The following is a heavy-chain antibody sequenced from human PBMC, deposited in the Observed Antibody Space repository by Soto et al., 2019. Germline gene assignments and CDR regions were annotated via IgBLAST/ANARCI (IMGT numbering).Heavy chain of an antibody. V-gene: IGHV1-69*13. Sequence: ASVKVSCKASGGTFSSYAISWVRQAPGQGLEWMGGIIPIFGTANYAQKFQGRVTITADESTSTAYMELSSLRSEDTAVYYCARVEWKAARVKYYYYGMDVWGQGTTVTVSS. CDR2: IIPIFGTA. J-gene: IGHJ6*02. CDR1: GGTFSSYA. D-gene: IGHD6-6*01. CDR3: ARVEWKAARVKYYYYGMDV.